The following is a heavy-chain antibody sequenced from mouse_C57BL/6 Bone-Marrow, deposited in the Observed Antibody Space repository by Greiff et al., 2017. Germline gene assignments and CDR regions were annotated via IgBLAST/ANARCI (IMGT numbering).Heavy chain of an antibody. V-gene: IGHV1-59*01. J-gene: IGHJ2*01. CDR3: ARDPSYYSNYVNY. CDR2: IDPSDSYT. D-gene: IGHD2-5*01. CDR1: GYTFTSYW. Sequence: QVQLQQSGAELVRPGTSVKLSCKASGYTFTSYWMHWVKQRPGQGLEWIGVIDPSDSYTNYNQKFKGKATLTVDTSSSTAYMQLSSLTSEDSAVYYCARDPSYYSNYVNYWGQGTTLTVSS.